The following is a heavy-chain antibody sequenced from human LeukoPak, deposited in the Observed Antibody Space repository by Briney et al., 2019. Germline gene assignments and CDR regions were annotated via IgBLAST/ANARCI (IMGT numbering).Heavy chain of an antibody. CDR1: GYSISSGYY. CDR2: IYHSGST. D-gene: IGHD1-26*01. J-gene: IGHJ4*02. CDR3: ARRRVGFTVDY. Sequence: SETLSLTCAVSGYSISSGYYWGWIRPPPGKGLEWIGSIYHSGSTYYNPSLKSRVNISVDTSKNQFSLKLSPVTAADTAVYYCARRRVGFTVDYWSQGTLVTVSS. V-gene: IGHV4-38-2*01.